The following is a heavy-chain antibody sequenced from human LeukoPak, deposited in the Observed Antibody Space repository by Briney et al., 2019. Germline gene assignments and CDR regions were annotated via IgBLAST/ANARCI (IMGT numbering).Heavy chain of an antibody. CDR3: ARHLSGVTGYTYGRGIDY. D-gene: IGHD5-18*01. V-gene: IGHV3-11*04. CDR1: GFTLSDYY. J-gene: IGHJ4*02. Sequence: GGSLRLSCAASGFTLSDYYMSWIRQAPGKGLEWVSYISSSGSTIYYADSVNGRFTISRDNAKNSLYLQMNSLRAEDTAIYYCARHLSGVTGYTYGRGIDYWGQGTLVTVSS. CDR2: ISSSGSTI.